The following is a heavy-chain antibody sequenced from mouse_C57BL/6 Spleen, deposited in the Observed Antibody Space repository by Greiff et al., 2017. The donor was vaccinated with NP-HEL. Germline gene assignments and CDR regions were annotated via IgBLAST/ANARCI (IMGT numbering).Heavy chain of an antibody. CDR2: IWSGGST. CDR1: GFSLTSYG. J-gene: IGHJ4*01. V-gene: IGHV2-2*01. Sequence: QVQLQQSGPGLVQPSQSLSITCTVSGFSLTSYGVHWVRQSPGKGLEWLGVIWSGGSTDYNAAFISRLSISKDNSKSQVFFKMNSLQADDTAIYYCARNGNYGYYAMDYWGQGTSVTVSS. D-gene: IGHD2-1*01. CDR3: ARNGNYGYYAMDY.